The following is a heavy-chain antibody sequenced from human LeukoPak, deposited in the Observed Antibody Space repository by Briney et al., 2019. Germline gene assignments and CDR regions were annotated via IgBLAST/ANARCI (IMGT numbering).Heavy chain of an antibody. D-gene: IGHD4-17*01. J-gene: IGHJ4*02. CDR3: ASTGSTVTTYDY. CDR1: GFTFSTYG. CDR2: IKQDGSEK. Sequence: PGGSLRLSCPASGFTFSTYGMSWVRRAPGKGLEWVANIKQDGSEKYYVDSVKGRFTISRDNAKNSLYLQMNSLRAEDTAVYYCASTGSTVTTYDYWGQGTLVTVSS. V-gene: IGHV3-7*01.